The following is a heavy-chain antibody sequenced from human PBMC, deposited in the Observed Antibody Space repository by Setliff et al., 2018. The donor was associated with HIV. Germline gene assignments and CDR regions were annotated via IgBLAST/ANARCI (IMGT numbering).Heavy chain of an antibody. CDR3: ARSCRSSGYCHFDY. J-gene: IGHJ4*02. V-gene: IGHV1-2*06. D-gene: IGHD3-22*01. Sequence: ASVKVSCKTSGYTFDGHHLHWVRQAPGQGLEWMGRISPNNFNTQYAKNFQGRVTMTWDTSTSTGYMEVYRLRSDDTAVYFCARSCRSSGYCHFDYWGQGTLVTVSS. CDR1: GYTFDGHH. CDR2: ISPNNFNT.